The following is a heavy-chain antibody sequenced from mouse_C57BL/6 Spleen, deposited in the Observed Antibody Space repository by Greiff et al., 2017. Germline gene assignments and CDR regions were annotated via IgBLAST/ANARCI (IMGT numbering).Heavy chain of an antibody. CDR3: TGPYSSGYVNYAMDY. V-gene: IGHV6-3*01. J-gene: IGHJ4*01. Sequence: EVKLVESGGGLVQPGGSMKLSCVASGFTFSNYWMNWVRQSPEKGLEWVAQIRLKSDNYATHYAESVEGRFTISRDDSKSSVYLQMNNLRAEDTGIYYCTGPYSSGYVNYAMDYWGQGTSVTVSS. CDR2: IRLKSDNYAT. CDR1: GFTFSNYW. D-gene: IGHD3-2*02.